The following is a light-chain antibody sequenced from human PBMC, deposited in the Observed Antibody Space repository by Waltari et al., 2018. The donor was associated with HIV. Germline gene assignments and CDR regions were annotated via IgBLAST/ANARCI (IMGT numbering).Light chain of an antibody. J-gene: IGLJ1*01. CDR1: KLGDKY. V-gene: IGLV3-1*01. CDR2: QDS. Sequence: SYELTQPPSVSVSPGQTASITCSGDKLGDKYACWYQQKPGQSPVLVIYQDSKRPSGIPARFSVSYSWNTATLIISGTQAMDEADYYCQAWYSSTSYVFGTGTKVTVL. CDR3: QAWYSSTSYV.